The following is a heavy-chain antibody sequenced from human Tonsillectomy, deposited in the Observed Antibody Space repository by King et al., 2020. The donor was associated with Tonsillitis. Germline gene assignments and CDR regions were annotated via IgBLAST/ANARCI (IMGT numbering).Heavy chain of an antibody. Sequence: VQLVESGAEVKKPGASVKVSCKASGYTFSSYGISWVRQAPGQGLEWMGWISAYTGDRNYAQKLQDRVTMTTDTSTYTAYMELRSLRSDDTGVYYCARDRGHPLPWLVHDWDYWGQGTLVTVSS. CDR2: ISAYTGDR. J-gene: IGHJ4*02. CDR3: ARDRGHPLPWLVHDWDY. CDR1: GYTFSSYG. V-gene: IGHV1-18*04. D-gene: IGHD6-19*01.